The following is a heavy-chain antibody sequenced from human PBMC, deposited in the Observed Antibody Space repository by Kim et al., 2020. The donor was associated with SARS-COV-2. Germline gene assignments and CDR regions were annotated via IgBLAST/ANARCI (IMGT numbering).Heavy chain of an antibody. CDR3: AREGRDSSSPFDY. D-gene: IGHD6-6*01. CDR2: INPNSGGT. CDR1: GYTFTAYY. V-gene: IGHV1-2*06. J-gene: IGHJ4*02. Sequence: ASVKVSCKASGYTFTAYYMHWVRQAPGQGLEWMGRINPNSGGTNYAQKFQGRVTMTRDTSISTVFMELCSLRSDDTAVYYCAREGRDSSSPFDYWGQGTL.